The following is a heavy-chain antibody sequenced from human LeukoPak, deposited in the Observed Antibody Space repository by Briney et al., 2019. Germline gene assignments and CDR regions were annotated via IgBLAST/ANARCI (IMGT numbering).Heavy chain of an antibody. CDR1: GFTFSSYA. J-gene: IGHJ5*02. CDR3: ARVGQQLVFNWFDP. V-gene: IGHV3-23*01. Sequence: GGSLRLSCAASGFTFSSYAMSWVRQAPGKGLEWVSAISGSGGSTYYADSVKGRFTISRDNAKNSLYLQMNSLRAEDTAVYYCARVGQQLVFNWFDPWGQGTLVTVSS. CDR2: ISGSGGST. D-gene: IGHD6-13*01.